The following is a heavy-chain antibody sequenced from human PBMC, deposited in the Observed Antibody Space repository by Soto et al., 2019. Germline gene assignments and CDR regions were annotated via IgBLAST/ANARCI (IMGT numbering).Heavy chain of an antibody. CDR2: TRNKANSYTT. J-gene: IGHJ6*02. Sequence: GGSLRLSCAASGFTFSDHYMDWVRQAPGKGLEWVGRTRNKANSYTTEYAASVKGRFTISRDDSKNSLYLQMNSLKTEDTAVYYCARGYSSAHFYYYYGMDVWGQGTTVTVSS. CDR1: GFTFSDHY. D-gene: IGHD5-18*01. V-gene: IGHV3-72*01. CDR3: ARGYSSAHFYYYYGMDV.